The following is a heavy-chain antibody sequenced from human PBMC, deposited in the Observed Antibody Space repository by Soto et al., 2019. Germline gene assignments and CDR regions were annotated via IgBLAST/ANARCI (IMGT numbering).Heavy chain of an antibody. Sequence: QVQLVESGGGVVQPGRSLRLSCAASGFSFSNYAMHWVRQAPGKGLEWVAVISYDGSNKYYADSVRGRFAISRDNSKNTLYLQMNNLRAEDTAVYYCATVSGYRQDCYAFDIWGQGTIVTVSP. CDR2: ISYDGSNK. J-gene: IGHJ3*02. D-gene: IGHD3-22*01. CDR3: ATVSGYRQDCYAFDI. V-gene: IGHV3-30*09. CDR1: GFSFSNYA.